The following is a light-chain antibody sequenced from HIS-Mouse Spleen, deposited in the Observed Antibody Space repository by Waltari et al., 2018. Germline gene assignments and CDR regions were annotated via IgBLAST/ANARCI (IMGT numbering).Light chain of an antibody. V-gene: IGLV2-14*03. CDR1: SSDVGGYNY. Sequence: QSALTQPASVSGSPGQSITISCTGTSSDVGGYNYVSWYQQHPGKAPKLMIYDVSNPPSGVSTRVSGSKSGNTASLTISGLQAEDEADYYCSSYTSSSTVVFGGGTKLTVL. J-gene: IGLJ2*01. CDR3: SSYTSSSTVV. CDR2: DVS.